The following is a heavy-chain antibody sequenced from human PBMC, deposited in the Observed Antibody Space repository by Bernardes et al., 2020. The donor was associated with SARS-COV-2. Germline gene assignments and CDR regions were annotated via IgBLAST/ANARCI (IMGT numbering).Heavy chain of an antibody. J-gene: IGHJ4*02. V-gene: IGHV3-48*03. CDR2: IAGSGENT. Sequence: VRQASGWGLECVSAIAGSGENTHYADSVKGRFTISRDNAKNSLYLQMSSLRVDDTAVYYCARDSSFSEYGGYHRPLDVWGQGTLVTVSS. D-gene: IGHD3-16*02. CDR3: ARDSSFSEYGGYHRPLDV.